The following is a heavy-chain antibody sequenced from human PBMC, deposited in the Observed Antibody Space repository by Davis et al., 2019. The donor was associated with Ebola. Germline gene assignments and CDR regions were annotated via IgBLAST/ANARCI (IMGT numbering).Heavy chain of an antibody. D-gene: IGHD6-6*01. CDR2: ISSSGNTI. V-gene: IGHV3-48*01. CDR3: AREMVGSSGAGDY. CDR1: GFTFTSFS. J-gene: IGHJ4*02. Sequence: GGSLRLSCTASGFTFTSFSLNWVRQTPGKGLEWLSYISSSGNTIYYADSVKGRFTISRDSAKNSLYLQMNSLRAEDTAVYYCAREMVGSSGAGDYWGQGTLVTVSS.